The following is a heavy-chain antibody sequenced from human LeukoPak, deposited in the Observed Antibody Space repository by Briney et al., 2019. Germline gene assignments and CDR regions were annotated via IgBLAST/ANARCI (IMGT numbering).Heavy chain of an antibody. Sequence: GGSLRLSCAASGFNVSTKYVNWVRQAPGKGLEWVSVIYSGGTTYYADSVKGRFTISRDNSKNTLYLQMNSLRAEDAAVYYCARDHAISVAGSGLGYWGQGTLVTVSA. CDR1: GFNVSTKY. J-gene: IGHJ4*02. D-gene: IGHD6-19*01. CDR3: ARDHAISVAGSGLGY. CDR2: IYSGGTT. V-gene: IGHV3-66*01.